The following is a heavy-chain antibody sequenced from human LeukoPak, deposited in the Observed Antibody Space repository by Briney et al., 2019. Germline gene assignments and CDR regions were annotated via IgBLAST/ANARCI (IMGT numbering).Heavy chain of an antibody. V-gene: IGHV3-15*01. CDR1: GFTFSSYA. Sequence: GGSLRLSCAASGFTFSSYAMSWVRQAPGKGLEWVGHFKGKIDGGTTDYAAPVKGRFTFSRDDSKNTLYLQMNSLNTEDTGVYYCTTGRDRGRSGFDYWGQGTLVTVSS. CDR3: TTGRDRGRSGFDY. CDR2: FKGKIDGGTT. J-gene: IGHJ4*02. D-gene: IGHD3-3*01.